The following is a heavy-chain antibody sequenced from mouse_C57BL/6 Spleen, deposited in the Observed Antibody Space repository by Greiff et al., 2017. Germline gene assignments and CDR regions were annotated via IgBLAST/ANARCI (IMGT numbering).Heavy chain of an antibody. CDR1: GFTFSDYY. J-gene: IGHJ4*01. CDR2: INYDGSST. V-gene: IGHV5-16*01. CDR3: ARKLGDYAMDY. Sequence: EVMLVESEGGLVQPGSSMKLSCTASGFTFSDYYMAWVRQVPEKGLEWVANINYDGSSTYYLDSLKSRFIISRDNAKNILYLQMSSLKSEDTATYYCARKLGDYAMDYWGQGTSVTVSS. D-gene: IGHD4-1*01.